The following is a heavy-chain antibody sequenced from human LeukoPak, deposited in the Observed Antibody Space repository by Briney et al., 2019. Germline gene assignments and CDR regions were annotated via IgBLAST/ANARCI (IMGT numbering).Heavy chain of an antibody. CDR1: GHTFSNYY. CDR3: ARGALQWELLGNWFDP. V-gene: IGHV1-46*01. J-gene: IGHJ5*02. D-gene: IGHD1-26*01. CDR2: INPSDDIT. Sequence: ASVKVSCKATGHTFSNYYVYWVRQAPGHGLEWMGIINPSDDITSYAQNSQGRVTMTRDTSMSTVYMELSSLRSDDTAVYYCARGALQWELLGNWFDPWGQGTLVTVSS.